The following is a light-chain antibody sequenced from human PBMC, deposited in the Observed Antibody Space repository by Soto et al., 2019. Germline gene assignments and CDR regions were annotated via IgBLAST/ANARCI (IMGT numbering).Light chain of an antibody. V-gene: IGLV2-14*01. Sequence: QSALTQPASVSGSPGQSITISCTGTSSDVGVYDFVSWYQQHPGKGPKLLIYEVSNRPSGVSNRFSGSKSGNPASLNIAGLQSEDEADYYCSSYTTSATLVFVGGTKLTVL. CDR1: SSDVGVYDF. CDR3: SSYTTSATLV. J-gene: IGLJ3*02. CDR2: EVS.